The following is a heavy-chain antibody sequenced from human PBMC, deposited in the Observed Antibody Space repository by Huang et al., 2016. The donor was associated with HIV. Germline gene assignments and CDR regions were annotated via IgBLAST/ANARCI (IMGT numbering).Heavy chain of an antibody. J-gene: IGHJ4*02. D-gene: IGHD1-26*01. CDR2: ISYDGSNK. CDR3: ATDGADEEWDIDY. V-gene: IGHV3-30*03. CDR1: GFSFSTYG. Sequence: VQLVESGGGVVQPGRSLRLACAASGFSFSTYGLHWVRQAPGKGLEWVVGISYDGSNKYYAHSVMGRFTISRDTSENKLYLQMNSLRHEDTAVYYCATDGADEEWDIDYWGQGTLVTVSS.